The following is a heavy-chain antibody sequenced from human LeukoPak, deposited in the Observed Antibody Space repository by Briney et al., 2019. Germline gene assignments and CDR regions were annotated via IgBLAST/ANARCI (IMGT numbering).Heavy chain of an antibody. CDR3: ARTTVTEAFDI. D-gene: IGHD4-17*01. CDR2: IYYSGST. V-gene: IGHV4-30-4*01. Sequence: SETLSLTCTVSGGSISSGDYYWSWIRQPPGKGLEWIGYIYYSGSTYYNPSLKSRVTISVDRSKNQFSLKLSSVTAADTAVYYCARTTVTEAFDIWGQGTMVTVSS. J-gene: IGHJ3*02. CDR1: GGSISSGDYY.